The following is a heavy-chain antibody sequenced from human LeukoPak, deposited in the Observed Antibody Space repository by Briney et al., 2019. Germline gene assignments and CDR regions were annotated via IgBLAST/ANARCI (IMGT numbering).Heavy chain of an antibody. CDR1: GGSISSYY. CDR3: ARPWYSSSWYYRKEAFDI. J-gene: IGHJ3*02. V-gene: IGHV4-59*12. CDR2: IYDSGST. D-gene: IGHD6-13*01. Sequence: SETLSLTCTVSGGSISSYYWSWIRQPPGKGLERIGYIYDSGSTNYNPSFKSRVTISVDTSKNQFSLKLSSVTAADTAVYYCARPWYSSSWYYRKEAFDIWGQGTMVTVSS.